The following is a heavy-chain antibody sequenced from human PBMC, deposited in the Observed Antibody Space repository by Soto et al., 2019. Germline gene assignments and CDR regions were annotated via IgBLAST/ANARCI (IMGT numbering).Heavy chain of an antibody. D-gene: IGHD6-13*01. Sequence: SETLSLTCTVSGVSISSGGYYWSWTRQHPGKGLQWIGNIYYSGSTNYNPSLKSRIIISLDTSKNQFSLKLSSVTAADTAVYFCARYRISGSWSKFDYWGQGTLVTVSS. CDR1: GVSISSGGYY. V-gene: IGHV4-31*03. J-gene: IGHJ4*02. CDR2: IYYSGST. CDR3: ARYRISGSWSKFDY.